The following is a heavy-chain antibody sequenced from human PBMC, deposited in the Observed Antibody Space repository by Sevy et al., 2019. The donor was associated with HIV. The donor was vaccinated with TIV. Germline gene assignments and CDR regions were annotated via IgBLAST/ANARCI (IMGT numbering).Heavy chain of an antibody. J-gene: IGHJ3*02. D-gene: IGHD2-15*01. CDR1: GYTLTELS. V-gene: IGHV1-24*01. CDR2: FDPEDGKT. Sequence: ASVKVSCKVSGYTLTELSMHWVRQAPGKGLEWMGGFDPEDGKTIYAQKFQGRVTMTEDTSTDTAYMELSSLRSEDTAVYYCATLFKVAATQGKNAFDIWGQGTMVTVSS. CDR3: ATLFKVAATQGKNAFDI.